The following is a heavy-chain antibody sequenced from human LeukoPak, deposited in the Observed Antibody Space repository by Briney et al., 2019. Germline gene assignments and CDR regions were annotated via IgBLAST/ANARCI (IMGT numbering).Heavy chain of an antibody. CDR2: VHKSGST. CDR3: AKVFGSVVGATGFDP. D-gene: IGHD1-26*01. V-gene: IGHV4-4*02. J-gene: IGHJ5*02. CDR1: TDSITSNW. Sequence: SETLSLTCAVSTDSITSNWWSWVRQPPGKGLEWIGEVHKSGSTNYYPSLQSRVTISIDKSKNQIALELTSVTAADTAVYYCAKVFGSVVGATGFDPWGQGTLVTVSS.